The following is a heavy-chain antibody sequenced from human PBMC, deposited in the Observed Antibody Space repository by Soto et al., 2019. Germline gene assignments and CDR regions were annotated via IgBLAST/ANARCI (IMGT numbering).Heavy chain of an antibody. D-gene: IGHD6-6*01. J-gene: IGHJ6*02. CDR1: GYSFTSYW. Sequence: GESLKISCKGSGYSFTSYWIGWVRQMPGKGLEWMGIIYPGDSDTGYSPSFQGQVTISADKSISTAYLQWSSLKASDTAMYYCPRLSSSSMHYYYGMDVWGQGTTVNV. CDR2: IYPGDSDT. V-gene: IGHV5-51*01. CDR3: PRLSSSSMHYYYGMDV.